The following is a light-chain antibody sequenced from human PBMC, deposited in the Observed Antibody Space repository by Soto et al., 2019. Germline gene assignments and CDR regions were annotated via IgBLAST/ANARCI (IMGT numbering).Light chain of an antibody. J-gene: IGKJ1*01. CDR1: QRVSSSY. CDR3: QQYGSSPVT. V-gene: IGKV3-20*01. Sequence: EMVLTQSPGTLSLSPGERATLSCRASQRVSSSYLAWYQQKPGQAPRLLIYGASSRATGTPDRFSGSGSGTDFTLTISRLEPEDFAVYYCQQYGSSPVTFGPGTKVEIK. CDR2: GAS.